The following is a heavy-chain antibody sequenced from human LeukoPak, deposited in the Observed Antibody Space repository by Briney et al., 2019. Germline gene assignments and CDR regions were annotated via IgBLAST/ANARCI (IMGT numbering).Heavy chain of an antibody. J-gene: IGHJ4*02. CDR3: ARGQGHLNIYSYAHKLFDY. V-gene: IGHV4-34*01. D-gene: IGHD5-18*01. CDR1: GGPFSGYY. CDR2: INHSGST. Sequence: SETLSLTCAVYGGPFSGYYWSWIRQPPGKGLEWIGEINHSGSTNYNPSLKSRVTISVDTSKNQFSLKLSSVTAADTAVYYCARGQGHLNIYSYAHKLFDYWGQGTLVTVSS.